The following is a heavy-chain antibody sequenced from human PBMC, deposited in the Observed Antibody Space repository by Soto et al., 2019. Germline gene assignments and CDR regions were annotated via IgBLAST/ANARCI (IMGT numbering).Heavy chain of an antibody. J-gene: IGHJ4*02. V-gene: IGHV3-11*01. CDR1: GFTFSNYY. D-gene: IGHD6-19*01. CDR3: ARSYSSGWEFDY. CDR2: ISNTGRTI. Sequence: GGSLRLSSGAAGFTFSNYYMSWIRQAPGQGLEWFSYISNTGRTIYYADSMKGRLTVSRDNAQNSLSLTLNSLRVEDTAVYYCARSYSSGWEFDYWGQGTQVTVSS.